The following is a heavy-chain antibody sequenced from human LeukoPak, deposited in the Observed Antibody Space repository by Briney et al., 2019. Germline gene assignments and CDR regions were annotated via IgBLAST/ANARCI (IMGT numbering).Heavy chain of an antibody. D-gene: IGHD3-3*01. CDR1: GDSIGTSGYY. Sequence: SETLSLTCTVSGDSIGTSGYYWSWIRQHPGTGLEWIAYIHYIGNTYYNPSLESRVTMSVDTSTNQFSLNVASVTAADTAVYYCARVRDDYFFDYWGQGILVTVSS. CDR2: IHYIGNT. J-gene: IGHJ4*02. CDR3: ARVRDDYFFDY. V-gene: IGHV4-31*03.